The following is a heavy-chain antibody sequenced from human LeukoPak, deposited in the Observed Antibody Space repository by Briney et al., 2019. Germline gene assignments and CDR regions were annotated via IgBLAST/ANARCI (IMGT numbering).Heavy chain of an antibody. V-gene: IGHV4-59*08. D-gene: IGHD1-26*01. Sequence: SETLSLTCTVSGGSISSYYWSWLRQPLGKGLEWIGFIYYSGSTHYKSSLKSRVTISVDTSKNQFSLRLTSVTAADTAVYYCARHSGSSPHYFDYWGQGTLVTVSS. CDR3: ARHSGSSPHYFDY. CDR2: IYYSGST. J-gene: IGHJ4*02. CDR1: GGSISSYY.